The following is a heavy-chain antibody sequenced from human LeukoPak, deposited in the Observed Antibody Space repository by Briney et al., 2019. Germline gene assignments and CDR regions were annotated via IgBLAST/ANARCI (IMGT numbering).Heavy chain of an antibody. Sequence: NPGGSLRLSCAASGFTFSSYSMNWVRQAPGKGLEWVSSISSSSSYIYYADSVKGRFTISRDNAKNSLYLQMNSLRAEDTAVYYCAKGPQRWISYFDYWGQGTLVTVSS. J-gene: IGHJ4*02. D-gene: IGHD2-2*03. CDR3: AKGPQRWISYFDY. CDR2: ISSSSSYI. CDR1: GFTFSSYS. V-gene: IGHV3-21*04.